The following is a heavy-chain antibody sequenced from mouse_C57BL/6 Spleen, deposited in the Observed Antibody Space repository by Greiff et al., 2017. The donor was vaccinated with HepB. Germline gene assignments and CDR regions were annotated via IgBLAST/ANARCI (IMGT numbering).Heavy chain of an antibody. CDR1: GYAFSSSW. Sequence: VQLQQSGPELVKPGASVKISCKASGYAFSSSWMNWVKQRPGKCLEWIGRIYPGDGDTNYNGKFKGKATLTADKSSSTAYMQLSSLTSEDSAVYFCARSDWVYFDDWGQGTTLTVSS. J-gene: IGHJ2*01. CDR3: ARSDWVYFDD. D-gene: IGHD4-1*01. V-gene: IGHV1-82*01. CDR2: IYPGDGDT.